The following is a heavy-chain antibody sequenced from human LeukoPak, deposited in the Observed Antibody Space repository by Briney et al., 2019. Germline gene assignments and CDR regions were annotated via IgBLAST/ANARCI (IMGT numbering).Heavy chain of an antibody. CDR3: ARGSRWEGLRRKSIAARKTTYYYYMDV. CDR1: GYTFTSYD. V-gene: IGHV1-8*01. CDR2: MNPNSGNT. Sequence: GASVKVSCKASGYTFTSYDINWVRQATGQGLEWMGWMNPNSGNTGYAQKFQGRVTMTRNTSISTAYMELSSLRSEDTAVYYCARGSRWEGLRRKSIAARKTTYYYYMDVWGKGTTVTVSS. D-gene: IGHD6-6*01. J-gene: IGHJ6*03.